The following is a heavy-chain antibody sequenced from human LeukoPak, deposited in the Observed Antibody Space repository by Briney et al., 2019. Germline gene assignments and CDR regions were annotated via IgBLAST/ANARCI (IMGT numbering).Heavy chain of an antibody. Sequence: PGGSVRRSCATSGFTVRDYWLSWLRQAPGKGLVWVANIKHDGSETYYVASVKGRFTISKDIPKNSLYLQMNNLRTEDTAVEYCGKKRGGYLKYRTFGPWRRDTLATVPS. D-gene: IGHD5-12*01. CDR1: GFTVRDYW. V-gene: IGHV3-7*01. J-gene: IGHJ1*01. CDR3: GKKRGGYLKYRTFGP. CDR2: IKHDGSET.